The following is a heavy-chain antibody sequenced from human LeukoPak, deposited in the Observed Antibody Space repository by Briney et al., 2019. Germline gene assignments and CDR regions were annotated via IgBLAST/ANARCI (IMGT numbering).Heavy chain of an antibody. D-gene: IGHD2-2*01. Sequence: SETLSLTCTVSGGSISSSSYYWGWIRQPPGKGLEWIGSIYYSGSTYYNPSLKSRVTISVDTSKNQFSLKLSSVTAADTAVYYCARSVFYCSSTSCYSGFDYWGQGTLVTVSS. CDR3: ARSVFYCSSTSCYSGFDY. J-gene: IGHJ4*02. CDR2: IYYSGST. V-gene: IGHV4-39*07. CDR1: GGSISSSSYY.